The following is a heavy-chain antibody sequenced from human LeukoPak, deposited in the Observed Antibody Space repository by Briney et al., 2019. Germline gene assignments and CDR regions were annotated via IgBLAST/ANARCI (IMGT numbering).Heavy chain of an antibody. Sequence: PGGSLRLSCAASGFTFSSYAMSWVRQAPGKGLEWVSAISGSGGSTYYADSVKGRFTISRDNSKNTLYLQMNSLRAEDTAVYYCAKESAYYDSSGYTEYFQHWGQGTLVTVSS. J-gene: IGHJ1*01. CDR3: AKESAYYDSSGYTEYFQH. CDR1: GFTFSSYA. CDR2: ISGSGGST. D-gene: IGHD3-22*01. V-gene: IGHV3-23*01.